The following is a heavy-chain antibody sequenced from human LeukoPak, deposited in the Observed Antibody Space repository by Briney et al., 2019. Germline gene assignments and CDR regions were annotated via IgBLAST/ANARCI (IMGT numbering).Heavy chain of an antibody. CDR1: GYTFTGYY. V-gene: IGHV1-2*06. CDR2: INPNSGGT. J-gene: IGHJ6*02. CDR3: ARDGDGRQGMDV. D-gene: IGHD7-27*01. Sequence: ASVKVSCKASGYTFTGYYMHWVRQAPGQGLEWMGRINPNSGGTNYAQKFQGRVTMTRDTSISTAYMELSRLRSDDTAVYYCARDGDGRQGMDVLGQGTTVTVSS.